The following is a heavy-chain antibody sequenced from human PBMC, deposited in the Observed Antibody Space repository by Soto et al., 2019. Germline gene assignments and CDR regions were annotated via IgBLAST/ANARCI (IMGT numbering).Heavy chain of an antibody. V-gene: IGHV3-7*05. Sequence: PGGSLRLSCAASGFTFSSYWMSWVRQAPGKGLEWVANIKQDGSEKYYVDSVKGRFTISRDNAKNSLYLQMNSLRAEDTAVYYCARDSSSWYWEPSAEYFHHWGKGTLVTVAS. CDR3: ARDSSSWYWEPSAEYFHH. D-gene: IGHD6-13*01. CDR2: IKQDGSEK. CDR1: GFTFSSYW. J-gene: IGHJ1*01.